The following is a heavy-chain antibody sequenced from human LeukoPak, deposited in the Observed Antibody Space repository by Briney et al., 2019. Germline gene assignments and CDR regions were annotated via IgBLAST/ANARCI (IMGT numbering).Heavy chain of an antibody. D-gene: IGHD6-19*01. CDR1: GFTFSSYG. CDR3: VGSSGWYRGGKNFDY. V-gene: IGHV3-30*02. J-gene: IGHJ4*02. Sequence: GGSLRLSCAASGFTFSSYGMHWVRQAPGKGLEWVAFIRYDGSNKYYADSVKGRFTISRDNSKNTLYLQMSSLRAEDTAVYYCVGSSGWYRGGKNFDYWGQGTLVTVSS. CDR2: IRYDGSNK.